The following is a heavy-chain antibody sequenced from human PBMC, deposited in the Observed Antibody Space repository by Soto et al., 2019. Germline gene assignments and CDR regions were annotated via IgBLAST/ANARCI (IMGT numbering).Heavy chain of an antibody. D-gene: IGHD1-1*01. CDR2: INPSGGGP. Sequence: QVQLVQSGAEVKKPGASVKVSCKASGNTFTRSFMHWVRQAPGQRLEWLGLINPSGGGPNYAQKFQGRITLNRDTSTNTLYMELRSLTSEDTAVYYCARDRIGTTGTLDYWGQGTLVTVSS. CDR1: GNTFTRSF. V-gene: IGHV1-46*01. J-gene: IGHJ4*02. CDR3: ARDRIGTTGTLDY.